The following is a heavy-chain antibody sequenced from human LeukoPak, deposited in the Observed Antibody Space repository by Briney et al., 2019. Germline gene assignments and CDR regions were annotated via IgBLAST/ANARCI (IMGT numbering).Heavy chain of an antibody. CDR3: ARGGYYYDGQPSAY. J-gene: IGHJ4*02. D-gene: IGHD3-22*01. CDR2: IYYSGST. CDR1: GGSISSYY. V-gene: IGHV4-59*01. Sequence: PSETLSLTCTVSGGSISSYYWSWIRQPPGKGLEWIGYIYYSGSTDSNPSLKSRVTISVDTSKNQFSLKLNSVTAADTAVYYCARGGYYYDGQPSAYWGQGTLVTVSS.